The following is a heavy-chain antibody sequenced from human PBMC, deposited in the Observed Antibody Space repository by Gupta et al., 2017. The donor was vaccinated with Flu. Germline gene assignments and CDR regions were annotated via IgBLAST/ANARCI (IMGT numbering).Heavy chain of an antibody. CDR2: IYPGDSDT. CDR3: ARHGITIFGVVTTYYYGMDV. D-gene: IGHD3-3*01. V-gene: IGHV5-51*01. J-gene: IGHJ6*02. Sequence: EVQLVQSGAEVKKPGESLKISCKGSGYSFTSYWIGWVRQMPGKGLEWMGIIYPGDSDTRYSPSFQGQVTISADKSISTAYLQWSSLKASDTAMYYCARHGITIFGVVTTYYYGMDVWGQGTTVTVSS. CDR1: GYSFTSYW.